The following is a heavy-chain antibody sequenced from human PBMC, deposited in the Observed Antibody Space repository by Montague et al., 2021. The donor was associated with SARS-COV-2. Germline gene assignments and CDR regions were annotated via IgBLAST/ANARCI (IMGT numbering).Heavy chain of an antibody. V-gene: IGHV4-4*02. J-gene: IGHJ6*02. D-gene: IGHD3-16*01. CDR3: ARGGTYHYGMDV. CDR1: DGSISSPNW. Sequence: SETLSLTCAVSDGSISSPNWWNWVRQPPGKGLEWIGEIYYTGNTNYNPSLKSRVTIFIDKSKNHFSLQLSSVTAADTAVYYCARGGTYHYGMDVWAQGTTVAVSS. CDR2: IYYTGNT.